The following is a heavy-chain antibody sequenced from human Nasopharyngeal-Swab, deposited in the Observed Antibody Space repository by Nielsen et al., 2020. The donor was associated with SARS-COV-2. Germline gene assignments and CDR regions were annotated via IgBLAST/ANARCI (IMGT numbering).Heavy chain of an antibody. D-gene: IGHD4-17*01. CDR1: GFTFSSYG. V-gene: IGHV3-30*18. J-gene: IGHJ6*02. CDR2: ISYDGSNK. CDR3: AKAPVTTVGYYYYGMDV. Sequence: GGSLRLSCAASGFTFSSYGMPWVRQAPGKGLEWVAVISYDGSNKYYADSVKGRFTISRDNSKNTLYLQMNSLRAEDTAVYYCAKAPVTTVGYYYYGMDVWGQGTTVTVSS.